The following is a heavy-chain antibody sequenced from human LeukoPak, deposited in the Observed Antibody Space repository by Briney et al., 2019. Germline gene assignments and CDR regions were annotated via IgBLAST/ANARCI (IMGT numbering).Heavy chain of an antibody. D-gene: IGHD7-27*01. CDR1: GYTFTEYF. CDR2: INLKSGYT. Sequence: ASVKVSCKASGYTFTEYFMQWVRQAPGQGLEWMGRINLKSGYTEDSQDFQGRFTMTRDTSINTAYMELSSLRSDDTAIYYCVGDLASTANWEFDYWGQGTPVTVSP. J-gene: IGHJ4*02. V-gene: IGHV1-2*06. CDR3: VGDLASTANWEFDY.